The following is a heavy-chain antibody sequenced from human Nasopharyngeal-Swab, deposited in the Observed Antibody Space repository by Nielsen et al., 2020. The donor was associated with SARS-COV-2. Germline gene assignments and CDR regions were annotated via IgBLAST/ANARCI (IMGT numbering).Heavy chain of an antibody. CDR2: IGTAGDT. D-gene: IGHD5-12*01. J-gene: IGHJ6*02. Sequence: GGSLRLSCAASGFTFSSYDMHWVRQATGKGLEWVSAIGTAGDTYYPGSVKGRFTISRENAKNSLYPQMNSLRAGDTAVYYCARALAPYSGYDYDYYYGMDVWGQGTTVTVSS. V-gene: IGHV3-13*04. CDR3: ARALAPYSGYDYDYYYGMDV. CDR1: GFTFSSYD.